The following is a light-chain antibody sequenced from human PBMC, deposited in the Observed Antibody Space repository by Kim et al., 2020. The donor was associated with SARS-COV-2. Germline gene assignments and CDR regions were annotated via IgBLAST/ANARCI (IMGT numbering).Light chain of an antibody. V-gene: IGLV1-40*01. J-gene: IGLJ3*02. Sequence: QSVLTQPPSVSGAPGQRVTISCTGSSSNIGPGHDVHWYQQLPGTAPKLLIYININRPSGVPDRFSGSKSGTSASLAITGLQAEDEADYYCSSWDRALNAWVFGGGTQLTVL. CDR1: SSNIGPGHD. CDR3: SSWDRALNAWV. CDR2: INI.